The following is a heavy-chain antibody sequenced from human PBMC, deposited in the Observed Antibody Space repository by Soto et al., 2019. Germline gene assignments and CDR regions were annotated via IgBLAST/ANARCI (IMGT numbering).Heavy chain of an antibody. D-gene: IGHD3-22*01. Sequence: VASVKVSCKASGYTFTSYYMHWVRQAPGQGLEWMGIINPSGGSTSYAQKFQGRVTMTRDTSTSTVYMELSSLRSEDTAVYYCARVDDSSGYQYANLDYWGQGTLVTVSS. CDR2: INPSGGST. CDR1: GYTFTSYY. V-gene: IGHV1-46*03. CDR3: ARVDDSSGYQYANLDY. J-gene: IGHJ4*02.